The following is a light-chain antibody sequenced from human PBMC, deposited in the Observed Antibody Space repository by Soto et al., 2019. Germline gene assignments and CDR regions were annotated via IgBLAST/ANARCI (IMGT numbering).Light chain of an antibody. Sequence: DIPMTRSGSTLSASIGHRGTTTCLASQPFSSWLAWYQQKPGKAPKLLIYKASSLKSGVPSRFSGRGSGTEFSLTISSLQPDDFATYYCQQYNGYPLTFGGGTKVDIK. V-gene: IGKV1-5*03. CDR2: KAS. CDR1: QPFSSW. CDR3: QQYNGYPLT. J-gene: IGKJ4*01.